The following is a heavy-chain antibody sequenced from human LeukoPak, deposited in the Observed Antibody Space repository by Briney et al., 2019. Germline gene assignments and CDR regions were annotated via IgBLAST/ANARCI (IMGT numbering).Heavy chain of an antibody. J-gene: IGHJ1*01. D-gene: IGHD3-10*01. CDR3: ARVGDYCGSGTEFQH. CDR2: VNPSSGGT. CDR1: GYTFTTYY. V-gene: IGHV1-2*02. Sequence: ASVKVSCKASGYTFTTYYMHWVRQAPGHGLEWMGWVNPSSGGTHSVQKFQGRVTMTSDTSISTAYMELNRLRSDDTAVYYCARVGDYCGSGTEFQHWGQGTLVTVSS.